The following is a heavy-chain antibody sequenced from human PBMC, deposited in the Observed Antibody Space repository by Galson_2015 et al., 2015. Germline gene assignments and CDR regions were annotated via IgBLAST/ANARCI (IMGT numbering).Heavy chain of an antibody. V-gene: IGHV4-61*02. Sequence: TLSLTCTVSGGSISSGSYYWSWIRQPAGKGLVWIGRIYTSGSTNYNPSLKSRVTISVDMSKNQSSLGLGSVTTADTAVYYCATYTGYSSSWFKSWGQGTLVTVSS. CDR3: ATYTGYSSSWFKS. CDR1: GGSISSGSYY. CDR2: IYTSGST. J-gene: IGHJ5*02. D-gene: IGHD6-13*01.